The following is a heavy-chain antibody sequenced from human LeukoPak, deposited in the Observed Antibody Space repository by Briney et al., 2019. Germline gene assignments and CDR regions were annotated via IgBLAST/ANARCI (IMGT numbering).Heavy chain of an antibody. CDR2: IYHSGST. D-gene: IGHD3-10*01. CDR1: GGSISSGGYS. J-gene: IGHJ4*02. CDR3: ARVRSDVLLWFGEVDY. V-gene: IGHV4-30-2*01. Sequence: KPSQTLSLTCAVSGGSISSGGYSWSWIRQPPGKGLEWIGYIYHSGSTYYNPSLKSRVTISVDTSKNQFSLKLSSVTAADTAVYYCARVRSDVLLWFGEVDYWGQGTLVTVSS.